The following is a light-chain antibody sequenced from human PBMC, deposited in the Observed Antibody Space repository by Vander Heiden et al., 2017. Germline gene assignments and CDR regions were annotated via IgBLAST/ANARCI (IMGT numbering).Light chain of an antibody. Sequence: PATLSVSPGERATLSCRASQSVSSNLAWYQQKPGQAPRLLIYGASTRATGIPSRFSGSGSGTEFTLTISSLQSEDFAVYYCQQYNNWPPYTFGQGTKLEIK. J-gene: IGKJ2*01. V-gene: IGKV3-15*01. CDR1: QSVSSN. CDR3: QQYNNWPPYT. CDR2: GAS.